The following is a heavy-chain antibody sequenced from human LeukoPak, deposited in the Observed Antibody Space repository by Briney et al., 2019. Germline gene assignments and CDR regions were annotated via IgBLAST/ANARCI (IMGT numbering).Heavy chain of an antibody. CDR2: INHSGST. Sequence: PGGSLRLSCTTSGFTFGEYAMSWIRQPPGKGLEWIGEINHSGSTNYNPSLKSRVTISVDTSKNQFSLKLNSVTAADTAVYYCARGAVQLWFALDYWGQGTLVTVSS. D-gene: IGHD5-18*01. V-gene: IGHV4-34*01. CDR3: ARGAVQLWFALDY. J-gene: IGHJ4*02. CDR1: GFTFGEYA.